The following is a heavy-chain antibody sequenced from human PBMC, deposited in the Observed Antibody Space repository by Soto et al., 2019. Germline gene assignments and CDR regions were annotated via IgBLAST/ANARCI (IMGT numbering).Heavy chain of an antibody. CDR2: INHSGST. V-gene: IGHV4-34*01. D-gene: IGHD6-19*01. J-gene: IGHJ4*02. CDR1: GGSFSGYY. CDR3: ARGKLRSSGWHLSSDY. Sequence: SETLSLTCAVYGGSFSGYYWSWIRQPPGKGLEWIGEINHSGSTNYNPSLKSRVTISVDTSKNQFSLKLSSVTAADTAVYYCARGKLRSSGWHLSSDYWGQGTLVTVSS.